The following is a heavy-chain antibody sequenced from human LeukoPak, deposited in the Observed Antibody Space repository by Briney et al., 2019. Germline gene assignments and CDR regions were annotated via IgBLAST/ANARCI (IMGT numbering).Heavy chain of an antibody. CDR1: GFTFSDYY. V-gene: IGHV3-11*04. Sequence: GGSLRLSRAASGFTFSDYYMSWIRQAPGKGLEWVSYISSSSSTIYYAGSVKGRFTISRDNAKNSLYLQMNSLRAEDTAVYYCARDSAMVLSRSAFDYWGQGTLVTVSS. CDR3: ARDSAMVLSRSAFDY. J-gene: IGHJ4*02. CDR2: ISSSSSTI. D-gene: IGHD5-18*01.